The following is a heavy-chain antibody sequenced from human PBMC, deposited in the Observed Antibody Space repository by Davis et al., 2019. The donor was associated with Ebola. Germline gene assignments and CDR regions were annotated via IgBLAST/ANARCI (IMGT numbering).Heavy chain of an antibody. Sequence: PGGSLRLSCAASGFTFDDHTMHWVRQAPGKGLEWLSLISWDGDSTYYAASVRGRFTISRDNSKKSLYLQMNSLRIEGTALYYCAKAGSGYELDYWGQGTLVTVSS. J-gene: IGHJ4*01. CDR1: GFTFDDHT. V-gene: IGHV3-43*01. D-gene: IGHD5-12*01. CDR2: ISWDGDST. CDR3: AKAGSGYELDY.